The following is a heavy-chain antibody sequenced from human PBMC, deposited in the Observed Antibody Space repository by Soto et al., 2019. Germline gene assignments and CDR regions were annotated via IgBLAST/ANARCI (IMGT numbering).Heavy chain of an antibody. CDR3: ARAPHSVAGTPNWFDP. J-gene: IGHJ5*02. Sequence: PSETLSLTCAVDGGSFSCYYWSWIRQPPGKGLEWIGEINHSGSTNYNPSLKSRVTISVDTSKNQFSLKLSSVTAADTAVYYCARAPHSVAGTPNWFDPWGQGTLVTVSS. CDR1: GGSFSCYY. CDR2: INHSGST. V-gene: IGHV4-34*01. D-gene: IGHD6-19*01.